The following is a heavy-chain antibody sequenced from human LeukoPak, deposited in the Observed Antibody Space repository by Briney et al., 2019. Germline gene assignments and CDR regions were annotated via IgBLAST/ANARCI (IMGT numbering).Heavy chain of an antibody. J-gene: IGHJ4*02. CDR3: ARGWGLLWFGELSLYFDY. CDR2: ITPDGTYT. CDR1: GFTFSSYW. V-gene: IGHV3-74*01. D-gene: IGHD3-10*01. Sequence: PGGSLRLSCVASGFTFSSYWMHWVRQAPGKGLVWVSRITPDGTYTSYADSVKGRFTISRDNAKNTLYLQMNSLGAEDTAVYYCARGWGLLWFGELSLYFDYWGQGTLVTVSS.